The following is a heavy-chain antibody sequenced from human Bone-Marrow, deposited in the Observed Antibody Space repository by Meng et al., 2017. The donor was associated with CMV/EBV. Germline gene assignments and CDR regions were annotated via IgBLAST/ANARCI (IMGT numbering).Heavy chain of an antibody. CDR3: ASKTNYDFWSGYYNAYYSMDV. J-gene: IGHJ6*02. CDR1: GYTFTSYA. V-gene: IGHV1-3*02. CDR2: SNAGNGNT. D-gene: IGHD3-3*01. Sequence: ASVKVSCKASGYTFTSYAMHWVRQAPGQRLEWMGWSNAGNGNTKYSQEFQGRVTITRDTPASTAYMELSSLRSEEMAVYYCASKTNYDFWSGYYNAYYSMDVWGQGTTVTVSS.